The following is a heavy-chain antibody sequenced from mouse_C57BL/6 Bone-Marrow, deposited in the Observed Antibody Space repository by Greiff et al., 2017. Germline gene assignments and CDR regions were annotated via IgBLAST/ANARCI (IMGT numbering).Heavy chain of an antibody. D-gene: IGHD2-5*01. CDR1: GFSLTSYG. V-gene: IGHV2-4*01. J-gene: IGHJ4*01. CDR3: APYSNYPYAMDY. Sequence: VQLQQSGPGLVQPSQSLSLTCTVSGFSLTSYGVHWVRQPPGKGLEWLGVIWSGGSTDYNADFISRLSISKDNSKSQVFFKMNSLQADDTAIYYCAPYSNYPYAMDYWGQGTSVTVSS. CDR2: IWSGGST.